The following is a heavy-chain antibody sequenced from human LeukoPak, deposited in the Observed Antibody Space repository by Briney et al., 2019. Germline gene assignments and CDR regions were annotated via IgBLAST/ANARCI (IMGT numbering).Heavy chain of an antibody. D-gene: IGHD3-22*01. CDR1: GFTFSSYG. CDR3: AKGLAYYYDSSGYDFDY. CDR2: ISYDGSNK. J-gene: IGHJ4*02. V-gene: IGHV3-30*18. Sequence: GGSLRLSCAASGFTFSSYGMHWVRQAPGKGLEWVAVISYDGSNKYYADSVKGRFTISSDNSKNTLYLQMNSLRAEDTAVYYCAKGLAYYYDSSGYDFDYWGQGTLVTVSS.